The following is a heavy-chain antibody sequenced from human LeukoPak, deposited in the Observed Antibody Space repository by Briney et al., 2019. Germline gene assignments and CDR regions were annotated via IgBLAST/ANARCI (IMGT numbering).Heavy chain of an antibody. J-gene: IGHJ4*02. CDR3: ARSGTYYYDSSGPRYFDY. CDR2: INPNSGGT. CDR1: GYTFTGYY. Sequence: ASVKVSCKASGYTFTGYYMHWVRQAPGQGLEWMGWINPNSGGTNYAQKFQGRVTMTRDTSISTAYMELSRLSSDDTAVYSCARSGTYYYDSSGPRYFDYWGQGTLVTVSS. V-gene: IGHV1-2*02. D-gene: IGHD3-22*01.